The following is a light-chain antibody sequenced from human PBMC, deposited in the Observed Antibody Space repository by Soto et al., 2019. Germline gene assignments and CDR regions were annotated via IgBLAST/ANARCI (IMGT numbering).Light chain of an antibody. V-gene: IGKV3-20*01. CDR1: ESVSSIY. CDR3: QQYGSSSWT. Sequence: ENVLTQSPGTLSLSPGERATLSCRASESVSSIYVAWYQQKPGQAPTLLIYGASTRATGIPDRFSGSGSGTDFTLTISRLEPEDFAVYYCQQYGSSSWTFGQGTKVDIK. J-gene: IGKJ1*01. CDR2: GAS.